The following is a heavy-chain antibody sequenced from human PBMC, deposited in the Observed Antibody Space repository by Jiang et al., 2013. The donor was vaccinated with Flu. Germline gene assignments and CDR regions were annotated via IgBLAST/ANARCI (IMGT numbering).Heavy chain of an antibody. CDR1: GGSISSSSYV. J-gene: IGHJ5*02. CDR2: IYYSGST. V-gene: IGHV4-39*01. CDR3: ARHLRSYCGGDCYYNWFDP. D-gene: IGHD2-21*02. Sequence: TVSGGSISSSSYVLGLDPPAPRKGLEWIGSIYYSGSTYYNPSLKSRVTISVDTSKNQFSLKLSSVTAADTAVYYCARHLRSYCGGDCYYNWFDPWGQGTLVTVSS.